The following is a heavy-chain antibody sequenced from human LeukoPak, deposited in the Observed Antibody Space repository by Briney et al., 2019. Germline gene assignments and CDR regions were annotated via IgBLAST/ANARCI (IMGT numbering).Heavy chain of an antibody. J-gene: IGHJ6*02. CDR3: ASVYKYGMDV. CDR1: GGTFSSYA. CDR2: IIPIFGTA. Sequence: SVKVSCKASGGTFSSYAISWVRQAPGQGLEWVGGIIPIFGTANYAQKFQGRVTITADESTSTAYMELSSLRSEDTAVYYCASVYKYGMDVWGQGTTVIVSS. V-gene: IGHV1-69*13.